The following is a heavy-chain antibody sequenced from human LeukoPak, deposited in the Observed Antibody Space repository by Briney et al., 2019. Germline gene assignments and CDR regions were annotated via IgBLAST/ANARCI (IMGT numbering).Heavy chain of an antibody. CDR2: ISGSGGST. CDR3: AKDRDVWGSLLDY. CDR1: GFTFSSDA. V-gene: IGHV3-23*01. J-gene: IGHJ4*02. Sequence: GGSLRLSCAASGFTFSSDAMSWGRQAPGKGRQWCSAISGSGGSTYYADSVKVRFTISRDNSKNTLYLQMNSLRAEDTAVYYCAKDRDVWGSLLDYWGQGTLVTVSS. D-gene: IGHD3-16*01.